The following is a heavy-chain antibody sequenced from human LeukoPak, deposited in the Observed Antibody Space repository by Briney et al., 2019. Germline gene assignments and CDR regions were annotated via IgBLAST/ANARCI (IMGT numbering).Heavy chain of an antibody. D-gene: IGHD1-14*01. CDR1: GGSISSYY. Sequence: QTSETLSLTCTVSGGSISSYYWSWIRQPPGKGLEWIGYIYYSGSTNYNPSLKSRVTISVDTSKNQFSLKLSSVTAADTAVYYCARERNLHNWFDPWGQGTLVTVSS. J-gene: IGHJ5*02. V-gene: IGHV4-59*01. CDR2: IYYSGST. CDR3: ARERNLHNWFDP.